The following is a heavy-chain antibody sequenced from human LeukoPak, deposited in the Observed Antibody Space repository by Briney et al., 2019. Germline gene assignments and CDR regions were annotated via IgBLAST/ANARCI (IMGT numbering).Heavy chain of an antibody. J-gene: IGHJ4*02. CDR2: LYSDDTT. Sequence: AGGSLRLSCLTSGFTFSTNAMNWVRQAPGKGLEWVSVLYSDDTTYYADSVKGRFTISRDNSKNTLYLQMNNLRAEDTAVYYCARGGGYYAIDYWGQGTLVTVSS. CDR1: GFTFSTNA. D-gene: IGHD1-26*01. CDR3: ARGGGYYAIDY. V-gene: IGHV3-53*01.